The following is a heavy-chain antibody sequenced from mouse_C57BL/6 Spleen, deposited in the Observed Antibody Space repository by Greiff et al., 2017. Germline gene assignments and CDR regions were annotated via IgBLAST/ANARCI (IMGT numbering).Heavy chain of an antibody. CDR1: GFTFSNYW. V-gene: IGHV6-3*01. J-gene: IGHJ4*01. Sequence: EVKVEESGGGLVQPGGSMKLSCVASGFTFSNYWMNWVRQSPEQGLEWVAQIRLKSDNYATHYAESVKGRFTISRDDSKSSVYLQMNNLRAEDTGIYYCTEMDYWGQGTSVTVSS. CDR3: TEMDY. CDR2: IRLKSDNYAT.